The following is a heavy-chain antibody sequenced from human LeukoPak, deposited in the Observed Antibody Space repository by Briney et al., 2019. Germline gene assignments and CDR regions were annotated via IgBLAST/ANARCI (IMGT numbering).Heavy chain of an antibody. V-gene: IGHV3-15*01. Sequence: GGSLRLSCAASGFTFSNAWMSWVRQAPGKGLEWVGRIKSKTDGGTTDYAASVKGRFTISRDDSKSIAYLQMNSLKTEDTAVYYCTRGNYDILTGYDYWGQGTLVTVSS. CDR3: TRGNYDILTGYDY. CDR1: GFTFSNAW. D-gene: IGHD3-9*01. CDR2: IKSKTDGGTT. J-gene: IGHJ4*02.